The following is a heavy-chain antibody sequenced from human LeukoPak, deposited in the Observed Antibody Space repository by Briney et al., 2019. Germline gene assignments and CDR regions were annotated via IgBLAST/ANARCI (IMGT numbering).Heavy chain of an antibody. CDR1: GGSISSGGYY. J-gene: IGHJ4*01. Sequence: SETLSLTCTVSGGSISSGGYYWSWIRHHPGKGLEWMGYIYYSGSTYYNPSLKNRVTISVDTSKSQFSLKLISVTAADTAVYYCARENYEFWSGHLGFDYWGQGTLVTVSS. D-gene: IGHD3-3*01. CDR3: ARENYEFWSGHLGFDY. V-gene: IGHV4-31*03. CDR2: IYYSGST.